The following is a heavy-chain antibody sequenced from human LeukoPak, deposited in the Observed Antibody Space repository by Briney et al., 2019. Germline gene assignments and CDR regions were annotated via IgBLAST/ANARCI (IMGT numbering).Heavy chain of an antibody. CDR2: INHSGST. J-gene: IGHJ5*02. Sequence: SETLSLTCAVYGGSFSDYYWTWIRQPPGKGLEWIGEINHSGSTNYNPSLKSRVTISVDTSKNQFSLKLSSVTAADTAVYYCARGRGIVGAYNWFDPWGQGTLVTVSS. D-gene: IGHD1-26*01. CDR3: ARGRGIVGAYNWFDP. V-gene: IGHV4-34*01. CDR1: GGSFSDYY.